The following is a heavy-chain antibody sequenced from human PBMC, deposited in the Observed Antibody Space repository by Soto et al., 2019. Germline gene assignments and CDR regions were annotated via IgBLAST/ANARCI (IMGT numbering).Heavy chain of an antibody. CDR3: TTDCLGSCPNVDV. CDR1: GFAFTNAW. Sequence: PGGSLRLSCAASGFAFTNAWMSWVRQAPGTGLEWVGRIKSRSDGGTTDYAAPVNGRFTISRDDSKNTLYLQMSSLKTEDTAVYYCTTDCLGSCPNVDVWGQGTTVTVS. CDR2: IKSRSDGGTT. D-gene: IGHD2-8*01. J-gene: IGHJ6*02. V-gene: IGHV3-15*01.